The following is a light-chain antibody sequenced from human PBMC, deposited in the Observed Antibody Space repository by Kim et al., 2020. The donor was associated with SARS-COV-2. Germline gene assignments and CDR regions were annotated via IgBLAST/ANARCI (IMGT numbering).Light chain of an antibody. V-gene: IGLV3-21*04. CDR2: YDS. J-gene: IGLJ2*01. CDR1: SIGSKS. CDR3: QVWDSSSDHRVV. Sequence: PGKAARLTCGGNSIGSKSVPWYQEKPGQAPVLVISYDSDRHSGIPERFSGSNSGNTATLTISRVEAGDEADYYCQVWDSSSDHRVVFGGGTQLTVL.